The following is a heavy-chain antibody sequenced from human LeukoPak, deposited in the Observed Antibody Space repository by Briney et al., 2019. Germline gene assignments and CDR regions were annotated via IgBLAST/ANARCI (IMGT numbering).Heavy chain of an antibody. Sequence: SVKVSCKASGGTFSSYAISWVRQAPGQGLEWMGGIIPIFGTANYAQKFQGRVTITADESTSTAYMELSSLRSEDTAVYYCARDPYTEYSSSSNTVGAFDIWGQGTMVTVSS. CDR2: IIPIFGTA. CDR1: GGTFSSYA. D-gene: IGHD6-6*01. J-gene: IGHJ3*02. CDR3: ARDPYTEYSSSSNTVGAFDI. V-gene: IGHV1-69*13.